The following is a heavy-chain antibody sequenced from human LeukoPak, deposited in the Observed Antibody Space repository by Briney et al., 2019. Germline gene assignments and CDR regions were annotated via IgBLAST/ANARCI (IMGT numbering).Heavy chain of an antibody. V-gene: IGHV3-23*01. CDR3: ARSAEDTAMDWAFDI. CDR2: ISGSGGRT. J-gene: IGHJ3*02. D-gene: IGHD5-18*01. Sequence: GGCLRLSCAASGFTLSSYVMSWVRQAPGAGLEWVSSISGSGGRTYSADSVKGRFTISRDKSKNTLYLQMNSLRAEDTAIYYCARSAEDTAMDWAFDIWGQGTMVTVSS. CDR1: GFTLSSYV.